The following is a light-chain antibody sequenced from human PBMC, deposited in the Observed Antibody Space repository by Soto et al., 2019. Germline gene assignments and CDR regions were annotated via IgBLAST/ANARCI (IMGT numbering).Light chain of an antibody. Sequence: DMQMTQSPSSLSASVGDRVTITCRASQNIDNYLNWYQQKPGEAPKLLISAASNLQTGVPSRFSGSRSGTDFSLTISGLQPEEFATYFCQQSYTIPLIFGGGTKVDIK. CDR2: AAS. V-gene: IGKV1-39*01. CDR3: QQSYTIPLI. CDR1: QNIDNY. J-gene: IGKJ4*01.